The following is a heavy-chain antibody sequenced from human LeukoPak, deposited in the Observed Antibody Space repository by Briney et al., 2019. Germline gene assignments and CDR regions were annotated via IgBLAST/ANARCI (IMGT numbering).Heavy chain of an antibody. D-gene: IGHD3-3*01. CDR2: IYYSGST. CDR3: ARTDYDFWSGRTNWFDP. Sequence: SETLSLTCTVSGGSISSYYWSWIRQPPGKGLEWTGYIYYSGSTNYNPSLKSRVTISVDTSKNQFSLKLSSVTAADTAVYYCARTDYDFWSGRTNWFDPWGQGTLVTASS. CDR1: GGSISSYY. J-gene: IGHJ5*02. V-gene: IGHV4-59*01.